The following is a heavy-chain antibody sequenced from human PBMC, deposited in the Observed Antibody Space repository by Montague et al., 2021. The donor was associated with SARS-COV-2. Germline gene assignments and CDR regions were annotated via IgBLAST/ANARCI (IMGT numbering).Heavy chain of an antibody. CDR2: IYYSGST. Sequence: SETLSLTRTLSGGSISSYYWSWIRQPAGKGLEWIGYIYYSGSTNXNPSLKSRVTISVDTSKNQFSLKLSSVTAADTAVYYCARGSGWMGNAFDIWGQGTMVTVSS. V-gene: IGHV4-59*01. CDR3: ARGSGWMGNAFDI. CDR1: GGSISSYY. J-gene: IGHJ3*02. D-gene: IGHD6-19*01.